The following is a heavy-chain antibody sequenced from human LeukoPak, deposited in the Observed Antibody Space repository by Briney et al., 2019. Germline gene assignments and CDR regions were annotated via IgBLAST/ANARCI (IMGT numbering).Heavy chain of an antibody. CDR1: RFTFSSYA. CDR3: AKVTTAGPDYYYYGMDV. D-gene: IGHD4-4*01. J-gene: IGHJ6*02. V-gene: IGHV3-23*01. Sequence: GGSLRLSCAASRFTFSSYAMSWVGQAPGKGVEWVSAISGSGGSTYYADSVKGRFTISRDNSKNTLYLQMNSLRAEDTAVYYCAKVTTAGPDYYYYGMDVWGQGTTVTVSS. CDR2: ISGSGGST.